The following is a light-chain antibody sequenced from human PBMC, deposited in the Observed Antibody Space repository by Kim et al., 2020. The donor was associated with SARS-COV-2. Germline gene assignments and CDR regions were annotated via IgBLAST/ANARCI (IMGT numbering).Light chain of an antibody. V-gene: IGKV3-20*01. J-gene: IGKJ4*01. CDR3: QQYGSSPLT. CDR1: QSVSTA. Sequence: LSPGDRSTLSCMARQSVSTALALYQHKSGQSPRLLIIGATNRASGIPDRFSGSGSGTDFTLTISRLEPEDFALYYCQQYGSSPLTFGGGTKVDIK. CDR2: GAT.